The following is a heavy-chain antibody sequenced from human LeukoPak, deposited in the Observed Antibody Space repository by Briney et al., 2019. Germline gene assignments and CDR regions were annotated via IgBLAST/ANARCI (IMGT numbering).Heavy chain of an antibody. Sequence: GGSLRLSCAASGFTFSSYAMGWVRQAPGKGLEWVSAISGSGGSTYYADSVKGRFTIPRDNSKNTLYLQMNSLRAEDTALYYCAKDKDLGSYYGTFDYWGQGTLVTVSS. J-gene: IGHJ4*02. CDR1: GFTFSSYA. CDR2: ISGSGGST. CDR3: AKDKDLGSYYGTFDY. V-gene: IGHV3-23*01. D-gene: IGHD3-10*01.